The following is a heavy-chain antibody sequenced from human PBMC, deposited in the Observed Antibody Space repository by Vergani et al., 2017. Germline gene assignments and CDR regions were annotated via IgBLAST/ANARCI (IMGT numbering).Heavy chain of an antibody. CDR1: GFTFSSYG. Sequence: VQLLESGGGLVQPGGSLRLSCAASGFTFSSYGMHWVRQAPGKGLEWVAVIWYDGSNKYYADSVKGRFTISRDNSKNTLYLQMNSLRAEDTAVYYCARAPIGDCSSTSCHNWFDPWGQGTLVTVSS. V-gene: IGHV3-33*08. D-gene: IGHD2-2*01. J-gene: IGHJ5*02. CDR3: ARAPIGDCSSTSCHNWFDP. CDR2: IWYDGSNK.